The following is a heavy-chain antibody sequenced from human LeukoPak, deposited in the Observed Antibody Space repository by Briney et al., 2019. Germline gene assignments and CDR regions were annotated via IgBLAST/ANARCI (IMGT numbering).Heavy chain of an antibody. CDR2: LSSSRSSI. CDR3: ARVADSWPGYYYYFMDV. Sequence: GGSLRLSCAASGFTFSDYYMSWIREAPGKGLEWVSYLSSSRSSIYYADSAKGRFTISRDNAKNSLFLQMNSLRAEDTAVYYCARVADSWPGYYYYFMDVWGKGTTVTVSS. J-gene: IGHJ6*03. D-gene: IGHD6-13*01. V-gene: IGHV3-11*01. CDR1: GFTFSDYY.